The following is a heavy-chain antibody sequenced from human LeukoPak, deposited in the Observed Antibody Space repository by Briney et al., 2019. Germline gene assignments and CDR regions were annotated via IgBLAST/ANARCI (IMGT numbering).Heavy chain of an antibody. CDR2: ISGSGGST. J-gene: IGHJ4*02. CDR3: AKGGGVFDCSSTSCYTSY. CDR1: GFTFSSYA. V-gene: IGHV3-23*01. Sequence: GGSLRLSCAASGFTFSSYAMSWVRQAPGKGLEWVSAISGSGGSTYYADSVKGRFTISIDNSKNTLYLQMNSLRAEDTAVYYCAKGGGVFDCSSTSCYTSYWGQGTLVTVSS. D-gene: IGHD2-2*02.